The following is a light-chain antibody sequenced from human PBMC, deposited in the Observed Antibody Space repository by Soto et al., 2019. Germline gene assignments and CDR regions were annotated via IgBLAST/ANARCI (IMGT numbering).Light chain of an antibody. Sequence: QSVLTQPASVSGSPGQSITISCSGTSSDVGTYKFVSWYQHHPGKAPKLLIYEVSRRPSGFSYRFSGSKSGNTASLTISGLQAEDEADYYCRSYASNSTFVVFGGGTKLTVL. CDR1: SSDVGTYKF. CDR2: EVS. CDR3: RSYASNSTFVV. V-gene: IGLV2-23*02. J-gene: IGLJ2*01.